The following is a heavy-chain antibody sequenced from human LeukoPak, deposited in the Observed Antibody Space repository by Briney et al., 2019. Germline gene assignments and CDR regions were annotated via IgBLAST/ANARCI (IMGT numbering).Heavy chain of an antibody. CDR2: IGQDGSLK. Sequence: GSLRLSCTASGFTFNDYWMTWVRQAPGRGLEWVANIGQDGSLKYFVDSVKGRFTISRDNAKNSLYLQMNRLRAEDTAVYYCATDRSGGVFDYWGQGTLVTVSS. V-gene: IGHV3-7*05. CDR1: GFTFNDYW. D-gene: IGHD2-8*02. CDR3: ATDRSGGVFDY. J-gene: IGHJ4*02.